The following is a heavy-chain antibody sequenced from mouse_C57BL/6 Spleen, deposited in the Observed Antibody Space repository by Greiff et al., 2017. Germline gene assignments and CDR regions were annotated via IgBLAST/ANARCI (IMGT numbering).Heavy chain of an antibody. Sequence: VKLQESGAELAKPGASVKLSCKASGYTFTSYWMHWVKQRPGQGLEWIGYINPSSGYTKYNQKFKDKATLTADKSSRTAYMQLSSLTYEDSAVYYCARWYDVYAMDYWGQGTSVTVSS. CDR2: INPSSGYT. CDR1: GYTFTSYW. V-gene: IGHV1-7*01. J-gene: IGHJ4*01. D-gene: IGHD2-14*01. CDR3: ARWYDVYAMDY.